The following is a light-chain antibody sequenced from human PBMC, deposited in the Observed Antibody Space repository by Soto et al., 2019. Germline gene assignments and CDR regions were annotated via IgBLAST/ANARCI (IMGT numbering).Light chain of an antibody. J-gene: IGKJ4*01. CDR3: QQYGSPALS. CDR1: QSVKSNN. V-gene: IGKV3-20*01. Sequence: EIVLTQSPGTLSLSPGERATLSCRASQSVKSNNLAWYQQIPGQIPRLLIYGASSRATGIPDRFSGSGSGTDFKLTITRVETEDFALYYCQQYGSPALSFGGGTKVEI. CDR2: GAS.